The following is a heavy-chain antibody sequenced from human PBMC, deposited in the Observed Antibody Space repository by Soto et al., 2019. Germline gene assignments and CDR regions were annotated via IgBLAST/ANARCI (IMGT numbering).Heavy chain of an antibody. D-gene: IGHD2-2*01. J-gene: IGHJ6*03. V-gene: IGHV1-69*04. CDR1: GGTFSSYT. CDR2: IIPILGIA. Sequence: ASVKVSCKASGGTFSSYTISWVRQAPGQGLEWMGRIIPILGIANYAQKFQGRVTITADKSTSTAYMELSSLRSEDTAVYYCARDRADLCYWSRTSCYSGRIVVGGKGTMVTVSS. CDR3: ARDRADLCYWSRTSCYSGRIVV.